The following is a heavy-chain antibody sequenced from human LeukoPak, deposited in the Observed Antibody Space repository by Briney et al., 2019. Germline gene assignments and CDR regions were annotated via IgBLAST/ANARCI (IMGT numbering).Heavy chain of an antibody. CDR1: GYTFTGYF. CDR3: ARDQATVATPWGDH. V-gene: IGHV1-2*02. CDR2: INGNSGGT. J-gene: IGHJ4*02. D-gene: IGHD4-23*01. Sequence: ASVKVSCKAAGYTFTGYFVHWVRQAPGQGLEWMGWINGNSGGTNYAQKFQGRVTMTRDTSISTAYMELSRLRSDDTAVYCCARDQATVATPWGDHWGQGTLVTVSS.